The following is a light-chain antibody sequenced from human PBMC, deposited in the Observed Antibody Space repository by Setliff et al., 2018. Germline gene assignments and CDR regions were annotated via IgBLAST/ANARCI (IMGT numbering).Light chain of an antibody. J-gene: IGLJ1*01. CDR3: SSYAGSNNFV. V-gene: IGLV2-8*01. CDR1: SSDVGGYNY. Sequence: ALAQPPSASGSPGQSVTISCTGTSSDVGGYNYVSWYQQHPGKAPKLMIYEVSKRPSGVPDRFSGSKSGNTASLTVSGLQAEDEADYYCSSYAGSNNFVFGTGTKGTVL. CDR2: EVS.